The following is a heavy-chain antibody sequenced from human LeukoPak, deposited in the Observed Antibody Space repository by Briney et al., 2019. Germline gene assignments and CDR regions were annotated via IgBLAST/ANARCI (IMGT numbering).Heavy chain of an antibody. D-gene: IGHD2-21*02. J-gene: IGHJ6*02. V-gene: IGHV3-53*01. Sequence: PGGSLRLSCAASGFTVSSNYMSWVRQAPGKGLEWVSVIYSGGSTYYADSVKGRFTISRDNSKSTLYLQMNSLRAEDTAVYYCARDARYCGGDCYSEGDYYYYGMDVWGQGTTVTVSS. CDR2: IYSGGST. CDR1: GFTVSSNY. CDR3: ARDARYCGGDCYSEGDYYYYGMDV.